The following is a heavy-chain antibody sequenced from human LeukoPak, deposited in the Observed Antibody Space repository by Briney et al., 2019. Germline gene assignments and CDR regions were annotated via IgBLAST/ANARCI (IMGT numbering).Heavy chain of an antibody. CDR2: IITYNGNT. V-gene: IGHV1-18*01. Sequence: ASVKVSCKASGYTFTSYGISWARQAPGQGLEWMGYIITYNGNTNYAQKLQGRVTMTTDTSTSTAYMELRSLRSDDTAVYYCGRDTKRSRARGEDFWFDPWGQGTLVTVSS. D-gene: IGHD3-10*01. CDR3: GRDTKRSRARGEDFWFDP. CDR1: GYTFTSYG. J-gene: IGHJ5*02.